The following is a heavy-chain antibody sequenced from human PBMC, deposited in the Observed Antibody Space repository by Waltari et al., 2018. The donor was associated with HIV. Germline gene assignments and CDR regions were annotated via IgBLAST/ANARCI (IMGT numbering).Heavy chain of an antibody. V-gene: IGHV1-2*06. CDR2: INPNSGGT. Sequence: QVHLVQSGAEATKPGASVQVPCKASGYTFTRYYINRARQAPGHGLEWMGRINPNSGGTNDAQKFQGRVTMTRDTSISTAYMELSRLRSDDTAVYYCARGGEDGGYFDYWGQGTLVTVSS. J-gene: IGHJ4*02. CDR1: GYTFTRYY. D-gene: IGHD3-10*01. CDR3: ARGGEDGGYFDY.